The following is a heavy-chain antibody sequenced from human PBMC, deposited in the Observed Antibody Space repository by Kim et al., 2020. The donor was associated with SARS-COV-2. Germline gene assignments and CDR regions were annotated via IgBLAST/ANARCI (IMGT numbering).Heavy chain of an antibody. D-gene: IGHD6-13*01. V-gene: IGHV1-18*01. Sequence: ASVKVSCKASGYTFTSYGISWVRQAPGQGLEWMGWISAYNGNTNYAQKLQGRVTMTTDTSTSTAYMELRSLRSDDTAVYYCARYLYSSSWYWYFDLWGRGTLVTVSS. CDR2: ISAYNGNT. CDR3: ARYLYSSSWYWYFDL. J-gene: IGHJ2*01. CDR1: GYTFTSYG.